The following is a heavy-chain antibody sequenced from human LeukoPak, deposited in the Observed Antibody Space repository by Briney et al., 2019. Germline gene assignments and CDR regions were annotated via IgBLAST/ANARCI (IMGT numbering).Heavy chain of an antibody. Sequence: ASVKVSCKASGYTFTSYGISWVRQAPGQGLEWMGWISAYNGNTNYAQKLQGRVTMTTDTSKSTAYMELRSLRSADTAVYYCARDLSYSSGWYTVTRLVDYWGQGTLVTVSS. CDR1: GYTFTSYG. CDR2: ISAYNGNT. CDR3: ARDLSYSSGWYTVTRLVDY. J-gene: IGHJ4*02. D-gene: IGHD6-19*01. V-gene: IGHV1-18*01.